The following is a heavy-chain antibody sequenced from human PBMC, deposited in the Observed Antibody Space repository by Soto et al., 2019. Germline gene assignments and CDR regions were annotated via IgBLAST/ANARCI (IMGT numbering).Heavy chain of an antibody. J-gene: IGHJ2*01. CDR3: AQTLGSAVAGPGRFDL. V-gene: IGHV1-69*12. CDR1: GGTFSKYA. CDR2: IVPMFGTA. Sequence: QVQLVQSGAEVKKYGSSVKVSCKASGGTFSKYAISWVRQAPGQGLEWMGGIVPMFGTANYAQNFQGRVTITADESTSTAYMEVSSLRSEDTAVYYCAQTLGSAVAGPGRFDLWGRGTLVTVSS. D-gene: IGHD6-19*01.